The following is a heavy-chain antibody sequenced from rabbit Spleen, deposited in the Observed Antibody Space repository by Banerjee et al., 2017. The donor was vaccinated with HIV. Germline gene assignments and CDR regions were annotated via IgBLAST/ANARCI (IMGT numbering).Heavy chain of an antibody. J-gene: IGHJ4*01. D-gene: IGHD3-1*01. CDR1: GFSFSDRDV. Sequence: QEHLEESGGGLVKPEGSLTLTCKASGFSFSDRDVMCWVRQAPGKGLEWIACINTATVKAVYATWAKGRFTISRTSSTTVTLQMTSLTAADTATYFCARDLASVVGWNFNLWGPGTLVTVS. CDR3: ARDLASVVGWNFNL. CDR2: INTATVKA. V-gene: IGHV1S45*01.